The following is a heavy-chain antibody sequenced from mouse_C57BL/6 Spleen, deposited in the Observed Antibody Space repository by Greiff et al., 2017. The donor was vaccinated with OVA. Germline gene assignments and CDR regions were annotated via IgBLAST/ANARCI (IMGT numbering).Heavy chain of an antibody. D-gene: IGHD3-2*02. V-gene: IGHV1-72*01. Sequence: QVQLQQPGAELVKPGASVKLSCKASGYTFTSYWMHWVKQRPGRGLEWIGRIDPNSGGTKYNEKFKSKATLTVDKPSSTAYMKLSSLTAEDSAVYYCARSAQAMMDYWGQGTSVTVSS. CDR2: IDPNSGGT. CDR1: GYTFTSYW. J-gene: IGHJ4*01. CDR3: ARSAQAMMDY.